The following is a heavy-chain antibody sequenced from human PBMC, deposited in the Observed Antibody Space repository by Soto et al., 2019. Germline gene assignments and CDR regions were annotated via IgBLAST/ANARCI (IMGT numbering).Heavy chain of an antibody. D-gene: IGHD7-27*01. CDR2: IYYNGNT. CDR3: TRANWYSEY. V-gene: IGHV4-59*11. CDR1: GGSISNHY. J-gene: IGHJ4*02. Sequence: QVQLQDSGPGLVKPSETLSLTCSVSGGSISNHYWSWIRQPPGKGLEWIGYIYYNGNTNYNPSLKSRVTMSVDTSRNQISLKLTTVTAADTAVHYCTRANWYSEYWGQGTLVTVSS.